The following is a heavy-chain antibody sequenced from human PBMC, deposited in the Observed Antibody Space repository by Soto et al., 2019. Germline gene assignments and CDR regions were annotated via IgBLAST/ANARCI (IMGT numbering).Heavy chain of an antibody. CDR1: GGSISSSSYY. V-gene: IGHV4-39*01. D-gene: IGHD5-12*01. CDR3: ARDGYSGYELNWFDP. Sequence: QLQLQESSPGLVKPSETLSLTCTVSGGSISSSSYYWGWIRQPPGKGLEWIGSIYYSGSTYYYPSLKSRVTISVDTSKNQFSLKLSSVTAADTAVYYCARDGYSGYELNWFDPWGQGTLVTVSS. CDR2: IYYSGST. J-gene: IGHJ5*02.